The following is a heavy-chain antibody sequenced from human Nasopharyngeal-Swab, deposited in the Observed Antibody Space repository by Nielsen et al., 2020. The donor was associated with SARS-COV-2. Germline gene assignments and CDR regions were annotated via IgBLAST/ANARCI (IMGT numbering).Heavy chain of an antibody. D-gene: IGHD3-3*01. CDR2: IYYSGST. CDR3: ARGGRGIFGVVTNFDY. J-gene: IGHJ4*02. Sequence: WIRQPPGKGLEWIGYIYYSGSTNYNPSLKSRVTISVDTSKNQFSLKLSSVTAADTVVYYCARGGRGIFGVVTNFDYWGQGTLVTVSP. V-gene: IGHV4-59*01.